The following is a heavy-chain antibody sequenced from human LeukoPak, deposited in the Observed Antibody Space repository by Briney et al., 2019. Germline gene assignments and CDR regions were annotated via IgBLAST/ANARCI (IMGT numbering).Heavy chain of an antibody. CDR2: IYYSGST. CDR1: GGSISSYY. V-gene: IGHV4-59*12. D-gene: IGHD3-10*01. J-gene: IGHJ4*01. Sequence: KPSETLSLTCTVSGGSISSYYWSWIRQPPGRGLEWIGYIYYSGSTNYNPSLKSRVTISVDTSKNQFSLKLSSVTAADTAVYYCAREGHYYGSGGLFDYWGQGTLVTVSS. CDR3: AREGHYYGSGGLFDY.